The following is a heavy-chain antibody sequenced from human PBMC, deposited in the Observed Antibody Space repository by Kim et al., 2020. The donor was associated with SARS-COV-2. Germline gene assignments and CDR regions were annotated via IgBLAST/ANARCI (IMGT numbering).Heavy chain of an antibody. V-gene: IGHV4-31*03. D-gene: IGHD2-15*01. J-gene: IGHJ6*02. CDR2: IYYSGST. CDR1: GGSISSGGYY. CDR3: ASRYCSGGSCYTNYYYGMDV. Sequence: SETLSLTCTVSGGSISSGGYYWSWIRQHPGKGLEWIGYIYYSGSTYYNPSLKSRVTISVDTSKNQFSLKLSSVTAADTAVYYCASRYCSGGSCYTNYYYGMDVWGQGTTVTVSS.